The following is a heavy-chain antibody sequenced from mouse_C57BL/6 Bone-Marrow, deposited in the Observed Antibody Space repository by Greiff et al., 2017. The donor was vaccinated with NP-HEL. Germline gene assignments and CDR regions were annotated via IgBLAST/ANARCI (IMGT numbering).Heavy chain of an antibody. CDR3: ARLITTVVAPDY. J-gene: IGHJ2*01. V-gene: IGHV1-19*01. Sequence: SGPVLVKPGASVKMSCKASGYTFTDYYMNWVKQSHGKSLEWIGVINPYNGGTSYNQKFKGKATLTVDKSSSTAYMELNSLTSEDSAVYYCARLITTVVAPDYWGQGTTLTVSS. CDR1: GYTFTDYY. CDR2: INPYNGGT. D-gene: IGHD1-1*01.